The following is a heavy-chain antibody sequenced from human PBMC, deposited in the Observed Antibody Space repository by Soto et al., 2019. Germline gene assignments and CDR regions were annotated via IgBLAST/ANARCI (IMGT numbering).Heavy chain of an antibody. J-gene: IGHJ4*02. CDR3: AIIPPTTVDY. CDR2: ISYDGSNR. CDR1: GFTFSSYW. Sequence: VHLVESGGGLVQPGGSLRLSCAASGFTFSSYWMSWVRQAPGKGLEWVAAISYDGSNRYYADSVKGRFTISRDISKNTLYLQMNSLRLEDTAVYYCAIIPPTTVDYWGQGTLVTVFS. V-gene: IGHV3-30*03. D-gene: IGHD4-17*01.